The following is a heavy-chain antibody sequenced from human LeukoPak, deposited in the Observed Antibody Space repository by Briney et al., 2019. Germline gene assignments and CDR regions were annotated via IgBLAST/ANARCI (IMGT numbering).Heavy chain of an antibody. CDR2: ISSSSSYI. V-gene: IGHV3-21*01. Sequence: KPGGSLRLSCAASGFTFSSYSMNWVRQAPGKGPEWVSSISSSSSYIYYADSVKGRFTISRDNAKNSLYLQMNSLRAEDTAVYYCARAAMVRGVSHCFDPWGQGTLVTVSS. CDR1: GFTFSSYS. J-gene: IGHJ5*02. CDR3: ARAAMVRGVSHCFDP. D-gene: IGHD3-10*01.